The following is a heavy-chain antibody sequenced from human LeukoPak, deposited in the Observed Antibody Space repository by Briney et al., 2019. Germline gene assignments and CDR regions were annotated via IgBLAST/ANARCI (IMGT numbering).Heavy chain of an antibody. V-gene: IGHV1-2*02. CDR1: GYTFTGYY. CDR2: INPNSGGT. D-gene: IGHD3-22*01. J-gene: IGHJ4*02. Sequence: ASVKVSCKASGYTFTGYYMHWVRQAPGQGLEWMGWINPNSGGTNYAQKFQGRVTMTRDTSISTAYMELSRLRSDDTAVYYCARGGRAGPNNYYDSSGYYSFYFDYWGQGTLVTVSS. CDR3: ARGGRAGPNNYYDSSGYYSFYFDY.